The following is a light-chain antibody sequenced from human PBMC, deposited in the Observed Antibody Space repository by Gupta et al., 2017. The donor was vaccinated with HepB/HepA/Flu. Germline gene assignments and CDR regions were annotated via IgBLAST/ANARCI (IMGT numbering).Light chain of an antibody. V-gene: IGLV3-19*01. CDR1: SLRSYY. Sequence: SSELTQDPAVSVALGQTVRITCQGDSLRSYYASWYQQKPGQAPVLVIYGKNNRPSGIPDRFSGSSSGNTASLTITGAQAEDEADYYCNSRDSSGNCAWVFGGGTKLTVL. CDR3: NSRDSSGNCAWV. CDR2: GKN. J-gene: IGLJ3*02.